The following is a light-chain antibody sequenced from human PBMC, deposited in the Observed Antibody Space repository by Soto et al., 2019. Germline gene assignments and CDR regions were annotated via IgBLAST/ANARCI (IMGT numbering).Light chain of an antibody. CDR2: AAS. J-gene: IGKJ1*01. CDR1: QGIRND. Sequence: AIQMTQSPSSLSASVGDRVTITCRASQGIRNDLGWYQQKSGKAPKLLIYAASNLQRGVPSRFSGRGSGTAFTLTSSSRQPEDFATYFCLQDYNYPLTFGPGTRVEI. V-gene: IGKV1-6*01. CDR3: LQDYNYPLT.